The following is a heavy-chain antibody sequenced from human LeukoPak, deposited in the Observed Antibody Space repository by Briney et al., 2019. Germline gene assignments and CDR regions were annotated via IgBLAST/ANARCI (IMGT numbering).Heavy chain of an antibody. Sequence: ASVKVSCKASGYSFIDYYMHWVRQAPGQGLEWMGWINPKSGGTNYAQKFQDRVTMTTDTSISTACMELSRLTSDDTAVYYCAPATMTFDYWGQGTLVTVSS. CDR2: INPKSGGT. D-gene: IGHD5-24*01. V-gene: IGHV1-2*02. J-gene: IGHJ4*02. CDR1: GYSFIDYY. CDR3: APATMTFDY.